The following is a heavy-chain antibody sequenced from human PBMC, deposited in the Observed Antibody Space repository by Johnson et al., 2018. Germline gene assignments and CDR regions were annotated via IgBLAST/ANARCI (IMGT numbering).Heavy chain of an antibody. CDR3: AYRMAALGQKYFQD. V-gene: IGHV3-23*04. J-gene: IGHJ1*01. D-gene: IGHD5-12*01. Sequence: VQLVESGGGLVQXGGSLRLSCVASGFSFSRSVMSWVRQAPGKGLEWVSTLDGGSGSTYYADSVKGRFSISRDISKNTLYLQLSSLRGEDSALYYCAYRMAALGQKYFQDWGQGALVTVSS. CDR1: GFSFSRSV. CDR2: LDGGSGST.